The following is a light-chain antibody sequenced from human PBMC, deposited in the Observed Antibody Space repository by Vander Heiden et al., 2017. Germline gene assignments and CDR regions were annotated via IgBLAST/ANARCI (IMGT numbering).Light chain of an antibody. V-gene: IGLV2-8*01. CDR2: DVT. Sequence: QSALTQPRSASGSPGQSVAISCTGSSNDIGSYNYVSWYQQHPGKAPKLMIYDVTKRPSGVPDRFSGSKSGNTASLTVSGLQAEDEADYYCSSYAGNNNLVFGGGTKLTVL. CDR1: SNDIGSYNY. CDR3: SSYAGNNNLV. J-gene: IGLJ3*02.